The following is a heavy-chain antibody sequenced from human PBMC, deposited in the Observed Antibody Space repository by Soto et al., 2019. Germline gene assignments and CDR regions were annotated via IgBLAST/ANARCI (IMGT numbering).Heavy chain of an antibody. CDR1: GFTFSNYW. J-gene: IGHJ4*02. CDR3: SRIGYASSSLDY. Sequence: GGSLRLSCVASGFTFSNYWMTWVRRAPGRGLEWVANINQDGSVKYYADSVKGRFTVSRDNAKNSLYLQINSLRVEDAAVYYCSRIGYASSSLDYWGQGTLVTVSS. D-gene: IGHD6-6*01. CDR2: INQDGSVK. V-gene: IGHV3-7*03.